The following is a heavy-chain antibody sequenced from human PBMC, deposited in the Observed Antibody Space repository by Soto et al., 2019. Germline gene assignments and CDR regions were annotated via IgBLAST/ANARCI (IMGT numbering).Heavy chain of an antibody. CDR2: IIPVLGTP. Sequence: QVHLVQSSAEVKKPGSSVKVSCKASGGTFTSTAFSWVRQAPGQGLEWMGGIIPVLGTPNYAQKFQARVTITAEGSTTTVHMELSRLRSDDTAVDYCASSAGLNHLMNYYGLNVWGQGTTVTVSS. CDR3: ASSAGLNHLMNYYGLNV. D-gene: IGHD6-13*01. V-gene: IGHV1-69*01. J-gene: IGHJ6*02. CDR1: GGTFTSTA.